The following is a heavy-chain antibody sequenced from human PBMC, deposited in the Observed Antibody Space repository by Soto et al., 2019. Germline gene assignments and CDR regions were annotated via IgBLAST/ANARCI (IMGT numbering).Heavy chain of an antibody. V-gene: IGHV4-34*01. CDR3: ARVGVRDGDYGVSRFDP. J-gene: IGHJ5*02. Sequence: KPSETLSLTCAVYGGSFSGYYWSWIRQPPGKGLEWIGEINHSGTTNYNPSLKSRVTISVDTSKNQFSLKLSSVTAADTAVYYCARVGVRDGDYGVSRFDPWGQGTLVTAPQ. CDR2: INHSGTT. CDR1: GGSFSGYY. D-gene: IGHD4-17*01.